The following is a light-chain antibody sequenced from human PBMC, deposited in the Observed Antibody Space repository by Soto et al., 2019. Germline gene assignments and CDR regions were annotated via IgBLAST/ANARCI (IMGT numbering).Light chain of an antibody. J-gene: IGKJ5*01. CDR2: DAS. CDR3: QQRSNWPLT. V-gene: IGKV3-11*01. CDR1: QSISSY. Sequence: IWLTQSPATLSLSPGERAPLSCMASQSISSYLAWYQQKLGQAPRLLIYDASNRATGVPARVSGSGSGTDFALTISSLEPEDFSDCYCQQRSNWPLTFRQGTGLDIQ.